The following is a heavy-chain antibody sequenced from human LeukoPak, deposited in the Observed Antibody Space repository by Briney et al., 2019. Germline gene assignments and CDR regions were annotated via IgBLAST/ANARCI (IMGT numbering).Heavy chain of an antibody. Sequence: ASVKVSCKASGYTFTGYYMHWVRQAPGQGLEWMGWINPNSGGTNYAQKFQGRVTMTRDTSISTAYMELSRLRSDDTAVYYCVRGPTKEDLEWLLGLYFDYWGQGTLVTVSS. J-gene: IGHJ4*02. CDR3: VRGPTKEDLEWLLGLYFDY. V-gene: IGHV1-2*02. CDR1: GYTFTGYY. D-gene: IGHD3-3*01. CDR2: INPNSGGT.